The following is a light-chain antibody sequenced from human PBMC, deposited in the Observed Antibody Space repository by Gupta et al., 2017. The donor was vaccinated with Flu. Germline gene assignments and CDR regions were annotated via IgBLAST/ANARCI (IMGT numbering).Light chain of an antibody. CDR1: LDISKS. Sequence: DIQMTQSPSSLSTSGGDRLIISCRASLDISKSVNCYQQKPGKAPTLVIYDASTVQRGVPSFCSGSGSAMVFTPTSSRLQPEFLATYYCQHKDRHPCTFGQGTKVEIK. CDR3: QHKDRHPCT. CDR2: DAS. V-gene: IGKV1-39*01. J-gene: IGKJ2*02.